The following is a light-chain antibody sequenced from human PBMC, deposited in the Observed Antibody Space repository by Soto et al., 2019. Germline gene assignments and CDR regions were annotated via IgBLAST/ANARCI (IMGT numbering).Light chain of an antibody. CDR1: QTIRNY. CDR2: DAS. Sequence: EIVLTQSPATLSLSPGERATLSCRASQTIRNYLAWYQQKPGQAPRLLIYDASNRATGIPARCSGSGSGTDFTLTITSLEPEDFAVYYCQQRSNWLTFGGGTKVEIK. J-gene: IGKJ4*01. CDR3: QQRSNWLT. V-gene: IGKV3-11*01.